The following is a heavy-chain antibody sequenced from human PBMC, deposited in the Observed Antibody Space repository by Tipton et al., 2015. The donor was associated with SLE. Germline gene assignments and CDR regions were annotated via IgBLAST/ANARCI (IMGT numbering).Heavy chain of an antibody. D-gene: IGHD3-22*01. CDR3: ARGDYYESSDDSSGYHDAFDI. Sequence: SLRLSCAPSGFTFRSYGMHWVRQAPGKGLEWVAGIWYDGNNKNYADSVKGRFTISRDNSKNTLYLQMNNLRAEDTAVYFCARGDYYESSDDSSGYHDAFDIWGQGTMVTVSS. V-gene: IGHV3-33*01. CDR1: GFTFRSYG. J-gene: IGHJ3*02. CDR2: IWYDGNNK.